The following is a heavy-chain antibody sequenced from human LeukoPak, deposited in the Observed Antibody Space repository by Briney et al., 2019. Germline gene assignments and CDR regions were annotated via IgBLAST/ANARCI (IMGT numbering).Heavy chain of an antibody. CDR2: ISGSGGST. D-gene: IGHD3-10*01. CDR3: AKDVLLWFGEPPGY. J-gene: IGHJ4*02. Sequence: PGGSLRLSCAASGFTFSSYAMSWVRQAPGKGLEWVSAISGSGGSTYYADSVKGRFTISRDNSKNTLYLQMNSLRAEDTAVYYCAKDVLLWFGEPPGYWGQGTLVTVSS. CDR1: GFTFSSYA. V-gene: IGHV3-23*01.